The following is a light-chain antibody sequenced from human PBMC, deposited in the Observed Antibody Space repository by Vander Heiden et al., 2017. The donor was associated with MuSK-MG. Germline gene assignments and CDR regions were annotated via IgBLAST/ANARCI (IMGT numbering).Light chain of an antibody. CDR3: QVWVSTSDHDV. V-gene: IGLV3-21*02. CDR2: DDT. Sequence: SYVLTQPPSVSVAPGQTATLLCGGDNIGSKSVHWYQQKTGQAPVWVVEDDTDRPSGIPDRIAGSNAGKKAKRRISSVEGGDEADDEGQVWVSTSDHDVFGPGT. CDR1: NIGSKS. J-gene: IGLJ1*01.